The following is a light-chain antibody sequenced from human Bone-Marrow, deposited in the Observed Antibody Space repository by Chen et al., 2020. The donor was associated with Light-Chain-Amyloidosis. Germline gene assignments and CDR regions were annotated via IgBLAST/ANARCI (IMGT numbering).Light chain of an antibody. CDR2: WAS. J-gene: IGKJ1*01. Sequence: DIVMTQSPDSLAVSLGERATINCKSSQSLLYSSNNKNYLAWYQQKPGQPPKLLISWASIRESGVPTRFSGSVSGTDFTRTINSLPAEDAAVYYCQQYYSTPRTFGQGTKVQIK. CDR1: QSLLYSSNNKNY. V-gene: IGKV4-1*01. CDR3: QQYYSTPRT.